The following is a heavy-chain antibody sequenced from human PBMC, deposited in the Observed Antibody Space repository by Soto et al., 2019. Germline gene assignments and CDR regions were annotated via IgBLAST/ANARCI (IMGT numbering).Heavy chain of an antibody. Sequence: GGSLRLSCAASGFTFSSYAMHWVRQAPGKGLEWVAVISYDGSNKYYADSVKGRFTISRDNSENTLYLQMNSLRAEDTAVYYCARDNHLVVVPAALGPYYGMDVWGQGTTVTVSS. D-gene: IGHD2-2*01. CDR2: ISYDGSNK. CDR1: GFTFSSYA. J-gene: IGHJ6*02. V-gene: IGHV3-30-3*01. CDR3: ARDNHLVVVPAALGPYYGMDV.